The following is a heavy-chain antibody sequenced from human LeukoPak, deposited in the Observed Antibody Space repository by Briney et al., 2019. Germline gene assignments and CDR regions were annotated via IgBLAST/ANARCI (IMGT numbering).Heavy chain of an antibody. Sequence: SETLSLTCTASGGSISTHYWTWIRQPPGKGLEWIGYIYFTGSNNYYAYLKSRVTISVDETKNHFSLKLMSMTDADTAMYYCGRGSRQIDYWGQGTLVTVSS. CDR3: GRGSRQIDY. J-gene: IGHJ4*02. V-gene: IGHV4-59*11. CDR2: IYFTGSN. CDR1: GGSISTHY.